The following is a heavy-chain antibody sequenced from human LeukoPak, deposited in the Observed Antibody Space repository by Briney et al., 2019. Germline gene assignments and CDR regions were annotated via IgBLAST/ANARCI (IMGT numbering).Heavy chain of an antibody. CDR2: ISGSGGST. J-gene: IGHJ4*02. Sequence: GGSLRLSCAASGFTFSSYSMNWVRQAPGKGLEWVSAISGSGGSTYYADSVKGRFTISRDNAKNSLYLQMNSLRDEDTAVYYCASLGYFDNSGYYPYWGQGTLVTVSS. CDR1: GFTFSSYS. CDR3: ASLGYFDNSGYYPY. V-gene: IGHV3-23*01. D-gene: IGHD3-22*01.